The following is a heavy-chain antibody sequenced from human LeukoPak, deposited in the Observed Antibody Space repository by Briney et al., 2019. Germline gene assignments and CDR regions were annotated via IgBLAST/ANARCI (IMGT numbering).Heavy chain of an antibody. CDR1: GFTFSNAW. J-gene: IGHJ3*02. CDR3: AKDSSSWFNDAFDI. Sequence: PGGSLRLSCAASGFTFSNAWMSWVRQAPGKGLEWVSAISGSDAGTYYADSVKGRFTISRDSSKNTLYLQMNSLRAEDTAVYYCAKDSSSWFNDAFDIWGQGTMVTVSS. CDR2: ISGSDAGT. V-gene: IGHV3-23*01. D-gene: IGHD6-13*01.